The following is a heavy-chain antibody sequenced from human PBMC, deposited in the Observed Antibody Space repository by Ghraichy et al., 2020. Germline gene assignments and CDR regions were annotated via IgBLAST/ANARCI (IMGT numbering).Heavy chain of an antibody. CDR1: GGSISSYY. CDR2: IYYSGST. J-gene: IGHJ4*02. V-gene: IGHV4-59*01. Sequence: SQTLSLPCTVSGGSISSYYWSWIRQPPGKGLEWIGYIYYSGSTNYNPSLKSRVTISVDTSKNQFSLNLSSVTAADTAVYYCARGRFTVVGYSYSDYWGQGTLVTVSS. D-gene: IGHD5-18*01. CDR3: ARGRFTVVGYSYSDY.